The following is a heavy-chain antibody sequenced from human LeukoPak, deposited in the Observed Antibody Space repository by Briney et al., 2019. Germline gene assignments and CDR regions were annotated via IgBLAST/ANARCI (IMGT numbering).Heavy chain of an antibody. CDR1: GFIFGDYA. J-gene: IGHJ1*01. Sequence: GGSPRLSCAASGFIFGDYAMHWVRQAPGKGLEWVSGISWNSNSIGYADSVKGRFTISRDNAKNSLYLQMNSLRAEDTALYYCAKDVGSGWYFYSQHWGQGTLVTVSS. D-gene: IGHD6-19*01. CDR2: ISWNSNSI. V-gene: IGHV3-9*01. CDR3: AKDVGSGWYFYSQH.